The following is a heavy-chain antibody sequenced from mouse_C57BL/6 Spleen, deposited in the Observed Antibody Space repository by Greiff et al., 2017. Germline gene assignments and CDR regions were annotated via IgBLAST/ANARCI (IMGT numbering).Heavy chain of an antibody. CDR2: LDPSDSYT. J-gene: IGHJ4*01. CDR1: GYTFTSYW. Sequence: VQLQQPGAELVKPGASVKLSCKASGYTFTSYWMQWVKQRPGQGLEWIGELDPSDSYTNYNQKFKGKATLTEDTSSSTSYMQLSSLTSEDSAVYYCARGPRDYAMDYWGQGTSVTVSS. V-gene: IGHV1-50*01. CDR3: ARGPRDYAMDY.